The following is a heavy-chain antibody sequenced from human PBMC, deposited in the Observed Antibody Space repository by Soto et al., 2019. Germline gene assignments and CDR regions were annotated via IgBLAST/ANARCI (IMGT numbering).Heavy chain of an antibody. V-gene: IGHV4-59*12. CDR3: ARDQDAYYDFWSGYPRYYYYYGMDV. J-gene: IGHJ6*02. CDR1: GGSISSYY. Sequence: PSDTLSLTCTVSGGSISSYYWSWIRQPPGKGLEWIGYIYYSGSTNYNPSLKSRVTISVDTSKNQFSLKLSSVTAADTAVYYCARDQDAYYDFWSGYPRYYYYYGMDVWGQGTTVTVSS. D-gene: IGHD3-3*01. CDR2: IYYSGST.